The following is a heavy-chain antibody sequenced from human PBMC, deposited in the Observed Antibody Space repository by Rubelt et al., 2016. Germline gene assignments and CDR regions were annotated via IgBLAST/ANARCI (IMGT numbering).Heavy chain of an antibody. CDR1: GFTFSSYS. Sequence: LVESGGGLVQPGGSLRLSCAASGFTFSSYSMNWVRQAPGKGLEWVSYISSSSSTIYYADSVKGRFTISRDNAKNSLYLQMNSLRDEDTAVYYCARAGAIFGVVIIPFGYWGQGTLVTVSS. V-gene: IGHV3-48*02. J-gene: IGHJ4*02. CDR3: ARAGAIFGVVIIPFGY. D-gene: IGHD3-3*01. CDR2: ISSSSSTI.